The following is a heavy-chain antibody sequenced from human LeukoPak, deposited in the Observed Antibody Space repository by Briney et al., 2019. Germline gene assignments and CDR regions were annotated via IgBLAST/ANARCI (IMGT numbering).Heavy chain of an antibody. Sequence: SETLSLTCAVYGGSFSGYYWSWIRQPPGKGLEWIGEINHSGSTNYNPSLKSRVTISVDTSKNQFSLKLSSVTAADTAVYYCARIGSGYYRPWGWGTLVTVSS. CDR1: GGSFSGYY. V-gene: IGHV4-34*01. J-gene: IGHJ5*02. CDR2: INHSGST. CDR3: ARIGSGYYRP. D-gene: IGHD3-3*01.